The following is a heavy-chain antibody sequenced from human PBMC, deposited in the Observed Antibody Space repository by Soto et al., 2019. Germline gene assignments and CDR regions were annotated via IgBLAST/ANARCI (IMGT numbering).Heavy chain of an antibody. V-gene: IGHV3-48*03. CDR1: GFTFSSYE. J-gene: IGHJ4*02. Sequence: GGSLRLSCAASGFTFSSYEMNWVRQAPGKGLEWVSYISSSGSTIYYADSVKGRFTISRDNAKNSLYLQMNSLRAEDTAVYYCARDLSGFSGYYPFDYWGRGTLVTVSS. D-gene: IGHD3-22*01. CDR2: ISSSGSTI. CDR3: ARDLSGFSGYYPFDY.